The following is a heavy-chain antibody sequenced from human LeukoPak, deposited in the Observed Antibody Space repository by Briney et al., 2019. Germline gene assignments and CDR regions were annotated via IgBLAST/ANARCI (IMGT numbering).Heavy chain of an antibody. D-gene: IGHD3-22*01. CDR1: GGSISSHY. J-gene: IGHJ6*03. CDR2: IYYSGST. V-gene: IGHV4-59*11. Sequence: SETLSLTCTVSGGSISSHYWSWIRQPPGKGLEWIGYIYYSGSTNYNPSLKSRVTISVDTSKNQFSLKLSSVTAADTAVYYCARATYYYDSSGYYYGRYYYYYMDVWGKGTTVTVSS. CDR3: ARATYYYDSSGYYYGRYYYYYMDV.